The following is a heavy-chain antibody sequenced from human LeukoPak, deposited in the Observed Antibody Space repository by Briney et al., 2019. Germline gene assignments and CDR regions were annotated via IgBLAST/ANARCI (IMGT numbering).Heavy chain of an antibody. CDR1: GGSISSYY. CDR3: ARLITDYDILTEVPEYNWFDP. J-gene: IGHJ5*02. CDR2: IYYSGIT. V-gene: IGHV4-59*08. Sequence: PSETLSLTCTVSGGSISSYYWSWIRQPPGKGLEWIGYIYYSGITNYNPSLKSRVTISVDTSKNQFSLKLSSVTAADTAVYYCARLITDYDILTEVPEYNWFDPWGQGTLVTVSS. D-gene: IGHD3-9*01.